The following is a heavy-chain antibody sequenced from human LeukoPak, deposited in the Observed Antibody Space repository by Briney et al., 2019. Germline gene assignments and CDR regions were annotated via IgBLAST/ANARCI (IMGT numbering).Heavy chain of an antibody. CDR2: IYYSGST. V-gene: IGHV4-59*01. D-gene: IGHD4-17*01. J-gene: IGHJ2*01. Sequence: SETLSLTCTVSGGSISSYYWSWIRQPPGKGLEWIGYIYYSGSTNYNPSLKSRVTISVDTSKNQFSLKLSSVTAADTAVYYCARDPGYGDYEMEYWYFDLWGRGTLVTVSS. CDR1: GGSISSYY. CDR3: ARDPGYGDYEMEYWYFDL.